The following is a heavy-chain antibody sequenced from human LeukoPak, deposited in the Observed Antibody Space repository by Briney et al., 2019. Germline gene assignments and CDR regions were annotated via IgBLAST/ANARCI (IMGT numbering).Heavy chain of an antibody. J-gene: IGHJ6*04. CDR3: ARGGRYFDWLSDYYGMDV. CDR2: ISAYNGNT. D-gene: IGHD3-9*01. CDR1: GYTFTSYG. Sequence: ASVKVSCKASGYTFTSYGISWVRQAPGQGLEWMGWISAYNGNTNYEQKSQGRVTMTTDTSTRTAYMELRSLRSDDTAVYYCARGGRYFDWLSDYYGMDVWGKGTTVTVSS. V-gene: IGHV1-18*04.